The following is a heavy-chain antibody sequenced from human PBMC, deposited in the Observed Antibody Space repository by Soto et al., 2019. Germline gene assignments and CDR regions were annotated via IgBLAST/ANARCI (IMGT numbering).Heavy chain of an antibody. CDR3: ARGSLGYGYYYYGMDV. V-gene: IGHV4-59*01. CDR2: IYDSGNT. J-gene: IGHJ6*02. Sequence: PSETLSLTCTVSGGSISSYYWSWIRQPPGKGLEWIGYIYDSGNTNYNPSLKSRLTISVDTSKIQISLKLSSVTAADTAVYYCARGSLGYGYYYYGMDVWGQGTTVTVSS. CDR1: GGSISSYY. D-gene: IGHD5-18*01.